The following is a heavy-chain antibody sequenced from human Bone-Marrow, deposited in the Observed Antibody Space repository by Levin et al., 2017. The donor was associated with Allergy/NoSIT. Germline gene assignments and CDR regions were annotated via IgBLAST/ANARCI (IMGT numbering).Heavy chain of an antibody. V-gene: IGHV3-74*01. J-gene: IGHJ4*02. CDR2: INEDGSTT. Sequence: QPGGSLRLSCAASGFTFSSYWMHWVRQAPGKGLMWVSRINEDGSTTNYADSVKGRFTISRDNAKNTLYLQMNSLRAEDTALYFCVRDLAGADGYWGQGTLVSASS. CDR1: GFTFSSYW. D-gene: IGHD6-19*01. CDR3: VRDLAGADGY.